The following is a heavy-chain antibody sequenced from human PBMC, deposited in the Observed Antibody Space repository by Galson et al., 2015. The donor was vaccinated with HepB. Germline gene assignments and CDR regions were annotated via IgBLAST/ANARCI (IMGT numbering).Heavy chain of an antibody. CDR2: IDPSDSYT. D-gene: IGHD6-19*01. CDR1: GYSFTSYW. CDR3: ARHKWAYSSGWAHFDY. V-gene: IGHV5-10-1*01. Sequence: QSGAEVKKPGESLRISCKGSGYSFTSYWISWVRQMPGKGLEWMGRIDPSDSYTNYSPSFQGHVTISADKSISTAYLQWSSLKASDTAMYYCARHKWAYSSGWAHFDYWGQGTLVTVSS. J-gene: IGHJ4*02.